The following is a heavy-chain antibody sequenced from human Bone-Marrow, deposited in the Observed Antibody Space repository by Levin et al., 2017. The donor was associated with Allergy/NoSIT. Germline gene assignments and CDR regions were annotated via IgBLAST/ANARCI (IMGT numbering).Heavy chain of an antibody. J-gene: IGHJ4*02. CDR3: VQSGYEYYFDY. CDR1: GGSMSSGYNY. Sequence: ASQTLSLTCSVSGGSMSSGYNYWSWIRKPPGKGREGIGYIYYSGGTTYNPSPKSRLTMSVDTSKNQVSLKLSSVTAADTAVYYCVQSGYEYYFDYWGQGTLVTVSS. V-gene: IGHV4-30-4*01. D-gene: IGHD5-12*01. CDR2: IYYSGGT.